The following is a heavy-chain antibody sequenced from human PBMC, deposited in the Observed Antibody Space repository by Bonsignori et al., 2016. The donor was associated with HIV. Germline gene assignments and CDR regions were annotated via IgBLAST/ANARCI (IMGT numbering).Heavy chain of an antibody. D-gene: IGHD3-3*01. CDR1: GDSISTSY. J-gene: IGHJ4*02. CDR2: IYTNGKT. V-gene: IGHV4-4*07. CDR3: ALRPAVGEDFIDY. Sequence: SETLSLTCTVSGDSISTSYWSWIRRPAGKGLEWIGRIYTNGKTNYNPSHQSRVTMSVDTSKNQISLTLTSVTAADTAVYYCALRPAVGEDFIDYWGPGNLGHRLL.